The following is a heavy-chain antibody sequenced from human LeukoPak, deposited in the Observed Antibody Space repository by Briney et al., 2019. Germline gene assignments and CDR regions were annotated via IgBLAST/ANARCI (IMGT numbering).Heavy chain of an antibody. V-gene: IGHV3-30-3*01. Sequence: GGSLRLSCAASGFTFSSYAMHWVRQAPGKGLEWVAVISYDGSNKYYADSVKGRFTISRDNSKNTLYVQMNSLRAEDTAVYYCARDRGWLQGIDFDYWGQGTLVTVSS. CDR1: GFTFSSYA. J-gene: IGHJ4*02. D-gene: IGHD5-12*01. CDR3: ARDRGWLQGIDFDY. CDR2: ISYDGSNK.